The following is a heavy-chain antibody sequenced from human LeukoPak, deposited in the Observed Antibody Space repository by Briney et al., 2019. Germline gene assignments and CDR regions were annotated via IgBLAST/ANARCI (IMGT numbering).Heavy chain of an antibody. J-gene: IGHJ4*02. Sequence: GGSLRLSCAVSGFTLNEHAVSWVRQAPGKGLEWVSAIIDVGDTCYADSVKGRFTIYRDYSRNTLYLQMKSLRAEDTATYYCAKDYCRGGNCPFPFFDSWGQGTLVTVSS. CDR3: AKDYCRGGNCPFPFFDS. CDR2: IIDVGDT. V-gene: IGHV3-23*01. D-gene: IGHD2-15*01. CDR1: GFTLNEHA.